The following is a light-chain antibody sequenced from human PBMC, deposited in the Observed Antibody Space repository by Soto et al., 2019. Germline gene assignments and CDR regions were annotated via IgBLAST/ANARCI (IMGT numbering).Light chain of an antibody. V-gene: IGLV2-8*01. Sequence: QSVLTQPPSASGSPVQSVTISCTGTSSDVGGYNYVSWYQQHPGKAPKLMIYEVSKRPSGVPDRFSGSKSGNTASLTVSGLQAEDEADYYCNSYAGSNNWVFGGGTKLTVL. J-gene: IGLJ3*02. CDR2: EVS. CDR3: NSYAGSNNWV. CDR1: SSDVGGYNY.